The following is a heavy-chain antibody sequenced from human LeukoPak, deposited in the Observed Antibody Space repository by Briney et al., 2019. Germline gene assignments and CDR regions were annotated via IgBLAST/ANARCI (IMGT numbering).Heavy chain of an antibody. V-gene: IGHV3-23*01. J-gene: IGHJ4*02. CDR2: ISGSGGST. D-gene: IGHD6-19*01. CDR3: AKDLAAVPGNKYFAY. CDR1: GFTFSTYD. Sequence: GGSLRLSCAASGFTFSTYDMTWVRQAPGKGLEWVSSISGSGGSTYYADSVKGRFTTSRDNSKNTLYLQVNGLRAEDTAVYYCAKDLAAVPGNKYFAYWGQGTLVTVSS.